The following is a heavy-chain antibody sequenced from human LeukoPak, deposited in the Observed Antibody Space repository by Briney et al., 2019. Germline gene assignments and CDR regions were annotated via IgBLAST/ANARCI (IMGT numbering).Heavy chain of an antibody. CDR2: ISGSGGST. V-gene: IGHV3-23*01. CDR3: AKVYDSSGYYYAPFDY. D-gene: IGHD3-22*01. Sequence: GGSLRLSCAASGFTFSSYAMSWVRQAPGKGLEWVSAISGSGGSTYYADSVKGRFTISRDNSKNTLYLQMDSLRAEDTAVYYCAKVYDSSGYYYAPFDYWGQGTLVTVSS. J-gene: IGHJ4*02. CDR1: GFTFSSYA.